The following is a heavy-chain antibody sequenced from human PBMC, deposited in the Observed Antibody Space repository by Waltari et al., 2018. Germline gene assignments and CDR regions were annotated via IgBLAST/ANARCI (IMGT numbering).Heavy chain of an antibody. CDR1: GGSISTSNW. V-gene: IGHV4-4*02. CDR3: ARTGNKYSFDY. Sequence: QVLLQESGPGLVKPSGTLSLTCAVSGGSISTSNWWNWVRQPPGKGLEWIGEIHHSGATNYSPSLRSQVTMSIDKSKNQLSLILTSVTAADTAVYYCARTGNKYSFDYWGQGTLVTVSS. J-gene: IGHJ4*02. D-gene: IGHD2-15*01. CDR2: IHHSGAT.